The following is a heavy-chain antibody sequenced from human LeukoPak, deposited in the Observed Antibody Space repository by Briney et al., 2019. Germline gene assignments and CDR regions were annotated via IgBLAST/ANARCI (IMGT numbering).Heavy chain of an antibody. Sequence: GESLKISCKGSGYSFTTYWIGWVRQMPGKGLEWMGITYPGNSDTRYSPSFQGQVTISADKSISTAYLQWSSLKASDTAMYYCARAVAAAGNGYFDYWGQGTLVTVSS. CDR3: ARAVAAAGNGYFDY. CDR2: TYPGNSDT. CDR1: GYSFTTYW. D-gene: IGHD6-13*01. J-gene: IGHJ4*02. V-gene: IGHV5-51*01.